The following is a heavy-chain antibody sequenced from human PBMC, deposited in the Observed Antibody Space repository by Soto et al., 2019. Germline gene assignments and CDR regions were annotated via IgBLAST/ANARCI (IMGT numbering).Heavy chain of an antibody. D-gene: IGHD4-17*01. J-gene: IGHJ2*01. CDR1: GFTFSSYA. V-gene: IGHV3-23*01. Sequence: EVQLLESGGGLVQPGGSLRLSCAASGFTFSSYAMSWVRQAPGKGLEWVSAISGSGGSTYYEDSVKGRFTISRDNSTNTLYLQMNSLRAEDTSVYYCAKDDGYGDFPPWYFDLWGRGTLVTVSS. CDR2: ISGSGGST. CDR3: AKDDGYGDFPPWYFDL.